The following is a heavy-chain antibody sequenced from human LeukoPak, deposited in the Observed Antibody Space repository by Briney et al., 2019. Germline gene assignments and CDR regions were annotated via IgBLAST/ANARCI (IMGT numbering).Heavy chain of an antibody. D-gene: IGHD5-24*01. Sequence: PGGSLRLSCAASGFSFSTYTMNWVRQAPGKGLEWVSLIYNSDNTYYADSVKGRFTISRDNSKNTLFLQMNSLTAEDTAMYYCTRTFLSGDGYKVGYFDYWGQGTLVTVSS. V-gene: IGHV3-53*01. CDR3: TRTFLSGDGYKVGYFDY. J-gene: IGHJ4*02. CDR2: IYNSDNT. CDR1: GFSFSTYT.